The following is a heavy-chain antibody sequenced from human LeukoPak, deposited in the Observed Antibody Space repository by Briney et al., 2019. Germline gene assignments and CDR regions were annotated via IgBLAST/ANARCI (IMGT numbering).Heavy chain of an antibody. CDR2: IIPILGIA. CDR1: GGTFSSYA. D-gene: IGHD3-22*01. J-gene: IGHJ5*02. CDR3: ARDYDSSGYYCLSWFGP. Sequence: ASVKVSCKASGGTFSSYAISWVRQAPGQGLEWMGRIIPILGIANYAQKFQGRVTITADKSTSTAYMELSSLRSEDTAVYYCARDYDSSGYYCLSWFGPWGQGTLVTVSS. V-gene: IGHV1-69*04.